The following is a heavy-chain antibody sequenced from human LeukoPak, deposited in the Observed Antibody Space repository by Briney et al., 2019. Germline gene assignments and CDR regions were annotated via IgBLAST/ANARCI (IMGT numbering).Heavy chain of an antibody. CDR3: ANEIRPNDH. D-gene: IGHD4-17*01. J-gene: IGHJ4*02. Sequence: GGSLRLSCAASGFTFSGYWMNWVRQAPGKGLEWVANIKKEGSEKYYVDSVKGRFTISRDNAKNSLYLQMNSLGADDTAVYYCANEIRPNDHWGQGTPVTVSS. CDR1: GFTFSGYW. V-gene: IGHV3-7*03. CDR2: IKKEGSEK.